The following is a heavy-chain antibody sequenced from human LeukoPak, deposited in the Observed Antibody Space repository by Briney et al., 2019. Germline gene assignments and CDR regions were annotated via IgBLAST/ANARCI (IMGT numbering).Heavy chain of an antibody. CDR2: VGRSGVDT. V-gene: IGHV3-23*01. Sequence: RGSLRLSCVASAFTFSSYAVSCFRQAPGEGLEWVSTVGRSGVDTYYADSVRGRFTISKASSKNTLQMNSLSAEATAIYYCVKHSGGVYGNSDCWGQGILVTVSS. CDR1: AFTFSSYA. CDR3: VKHSGGVYGNSDC. D-gene: IGHD1-1*01. J-gene: IGHJ4*02.